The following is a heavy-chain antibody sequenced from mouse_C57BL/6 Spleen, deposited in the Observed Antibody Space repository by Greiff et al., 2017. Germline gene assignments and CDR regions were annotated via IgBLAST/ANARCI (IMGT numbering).Heavy chain of an antibody. CDR2: ISYSGST. CDR1: GYSITSGYD. D-gene: IGHD1-1*01. Sequence: EVQLQESGPGMVKPSQSLSLTCTVTGYSITSGYDWHWIRHFPGNKLEWMGYISYSGSTNYNPSLKSRISITHDTSKNHFFLKLNSVTTEDTATYHCARGGSSYPFAYGGQGTLVTVSA. J-gene: IGHJ3*01. CDR3: ARGGSSYPFAY. V-gene: IGHV3-1*01.